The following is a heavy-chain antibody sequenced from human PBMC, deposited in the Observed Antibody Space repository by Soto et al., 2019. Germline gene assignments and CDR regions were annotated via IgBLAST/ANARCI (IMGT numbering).Heavy chain of an antibody. CDR1: GYTFTSYG. Sequence: ASVKVSCTASGYTFTSYGISWVRQAPGQGLEWMGWISAYNGNTNYAQKLQGRVTMTTDTSTSTAYMELRSLRSDDTAVYYGARDLSLELPDDWGQGTLVTGSS. J-gene: IGHJ4*02. CDR3: ARDLSLELPDD. CDR2: ISAYNGNT. D-gene: IGHD1-7*01. V-gene: IGHV1-18*04.